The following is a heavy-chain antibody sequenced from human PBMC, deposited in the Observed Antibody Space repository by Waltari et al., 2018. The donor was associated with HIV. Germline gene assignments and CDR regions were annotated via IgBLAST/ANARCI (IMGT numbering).Heavy chain of an antibody. D-gene: IGHD3-10*01. CDR1: DDSISSYY. V-gene: IGHV4-59*01. Sequence: QVQLQESGPGMVKSSETLSLTCTVPDDSISSYYCNWIRQPPGKGLEWIGSIYHNGSSNYNPSLKSRVTISVDSSKNQFSLTLRSVIAADTAVYFCARATLVRGVNRFYRWFDPWGQGILVTVSS. J-gene: IGHJ5*02. CDR3: ARATLVRGVNRFYRWFDP. CDR2: IYHNGSS.